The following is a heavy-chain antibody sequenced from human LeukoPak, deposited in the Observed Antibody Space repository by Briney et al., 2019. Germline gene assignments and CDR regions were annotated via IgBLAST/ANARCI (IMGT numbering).Heavy chain of an antibody. CDR1: GFTFSNYD. J-gene: IGHJ3*02. D-gene: IGHD3-22*01. CDR3: ASAARFYGSSGAHAFDI. Sequence: GGSLRLSCVASGFTFSNYDMHWVRQGTGKGLEWVSGIGTGGDTHYPDSVKGRFTISRENAKNSLFLQMNSLRVGDTAMYYCASAARFYGSSGAHAFDIWGQGTMVTVS. CDR2: IGTGGDT. V-gene: IGHV3-13*01.